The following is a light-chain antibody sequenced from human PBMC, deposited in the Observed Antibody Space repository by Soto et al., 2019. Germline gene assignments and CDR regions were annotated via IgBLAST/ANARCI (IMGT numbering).Light chain of an antibody. CDR3: QQYGSSRT. Sequence: EIVLTQSPGTLSLSPGERATLSCRASQSVSSSYLAWYQQKPGQAPRLLIYGASSRATGIPDRFSGSGSGTGFTLTIRRLEPEDFAVYYCQQYGSSRTFGQGTKVEIK. V-gene: IGKV3-20*01. CDR2: GAS. J-gene: IGKJ1*01. CDR1: QSVSSSY.